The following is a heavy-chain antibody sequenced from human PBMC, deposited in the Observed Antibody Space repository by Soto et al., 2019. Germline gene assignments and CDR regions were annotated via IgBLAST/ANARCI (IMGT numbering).Heavy chain of an antibody. J-gene: IGHJ4*02. CDR3: ANQAAGTEYYFDY. Sequence: HPGGSLRLSCAASGFTFDDYAMHWVRQAPGKGLEWVSGISWNSGSIGYADSVKGRFTISRDNAKNSLYLQMNSLRAEDTALYYCANQAAGTEYYFDYLCPGTLVTVSS. D-gene: IGHD6-13*01. CDR2: ISWNSGSI. V-gene: IGHV3-9*01. CDR1: GFTFDDYA.